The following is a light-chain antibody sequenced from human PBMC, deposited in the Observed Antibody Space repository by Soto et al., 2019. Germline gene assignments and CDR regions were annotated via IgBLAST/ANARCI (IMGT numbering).Light chain of an antibody. Sequence: SPDPSTLRAYVGVRVTIPCRASQSISNWLAWYQQKPGTAPKVLIYHASNMQSGVPSRFSGSGSGTEFTLTISSLQPDDFATYYCQQYNSYSFGQGTKVDI. CDR1: QSISNW. CDR2: HAS. V-gene: IGKV1-5*01. J-gene: IGKJ1*01. CDR3: QQYNSYS.